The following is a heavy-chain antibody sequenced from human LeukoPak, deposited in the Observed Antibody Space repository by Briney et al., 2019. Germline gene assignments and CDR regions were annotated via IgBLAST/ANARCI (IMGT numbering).Heavy chain of an antibody. CDR3: ARAYRAAAGTLYFDY. V-gene: IGHV4-4*07. CDR1: GGSISSYY. D-gene: IGHD6-13*01. CDR2: IYTSWST. Sequence: SETLSLTCTVSGGSISSYYWSWIRQPAGKGLEGIGRIYTSWSTNYNPSLKSRVTMSVDTSKNQFSLKLSSVTAADAAVYYCARAYRAAAGTLYFDYWGQGTLVTVSS. J-gene: IGHJ4*02.